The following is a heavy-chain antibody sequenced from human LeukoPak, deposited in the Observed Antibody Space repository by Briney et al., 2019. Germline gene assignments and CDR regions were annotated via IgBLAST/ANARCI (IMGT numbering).Heavy chain of an antibody. D-gene: IGHD1-1*01. Sequence: PSETLSLTCTVSGGSISSYYWSWIRQPPGKGLEWIGYVYYSGTTNYNPSPKSRVTISVDTSKNQFSLKLSSVTAADTAVYFCARDPQGGTTSDAFDIWGQGTMVTVSS. CDR2: VYYSGTT. CDR3: ARDPQGGTTSDAFDI. V-gene: IGHV4-59*01. J-gene: IGHJ3*02. CDR1: GGSISSYY.